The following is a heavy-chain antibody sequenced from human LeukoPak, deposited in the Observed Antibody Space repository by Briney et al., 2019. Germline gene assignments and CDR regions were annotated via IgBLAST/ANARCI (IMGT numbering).Heavy chain of an antibody. D-gene: IGHD5-18*01. CDR3: ARGPTAIDAFDI. CDR2: ISSSGSTI. V-gene: IGHV3-48*04. J-gene: IGHJ3*02. CDR1: GFTFSSYS. Sequence: PGGSLRLSCAASGFTFSSYSMNWVRQAPGKGLEWVSYISSSGSTIYYADSVKGRFTISRDNAKNSLYLQMNSLRAEDTAVYYCARGPTAIDAFDIWGQGTMVTVSS.